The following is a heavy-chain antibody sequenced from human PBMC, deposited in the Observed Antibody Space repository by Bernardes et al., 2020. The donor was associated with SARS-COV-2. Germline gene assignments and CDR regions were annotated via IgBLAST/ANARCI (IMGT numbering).Heavy chain of an antibody. CDR3: ARFRGYDSSGYYYSVDY. Sequence: SETLSLTCTVSGGSIRSSYWSWIRQPPGPGLEWIGYIYYSGSTNYNPSLKSRVTISVDTSKNQFSLKLSSVTAADTAVYYCARFRGYDSSGYYYSVDYWGQGTLVTVSS. CDR2: IYYSGST. J-gene: IGHJ4*02. D-gene: IGHD3-22*01. CDR1: GGSIRSSY. V-gene: IGHV4-59*08.